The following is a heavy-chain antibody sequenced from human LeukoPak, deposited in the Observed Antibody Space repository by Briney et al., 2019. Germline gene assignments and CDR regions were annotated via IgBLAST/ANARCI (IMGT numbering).Heavy chain of an antibody. CDR1: GFTFRSYW. CDR3: AKFRAYDSSGYFYFDY. V-gene: IGHV3-23*01. Sequence: PGGSLRLSCAASGFTFRSYWMHWVRQAPGKGLEWVSGISASGASTYYADSVKGRFTISRDNSKNTLSLQMSSLTAEDTALYYCAKFRAYDSSGYFYFDYWGQGTLVTVSS. J-gene: IGHJ4*02. D-gene: IGHD3-22*01. CDR2: ISASGAST.